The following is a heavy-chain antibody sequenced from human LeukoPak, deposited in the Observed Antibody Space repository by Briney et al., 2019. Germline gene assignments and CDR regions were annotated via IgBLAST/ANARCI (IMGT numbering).Heavy chain of an antibody. V-gene: IGHV3-21*01. CDR1: GFTFSSYS. D-gene: IGHD2-15*01. J-gene: IGHJ3*02. CDR2: ISSSSSYI. Sequence: GGSLRLSCAASGFTFSSYSMNWVRQAPGKGLEWVSSISSSSSYIYYADSVKGRFTISRDNAKNSLYLQMNSLRAEDTAVYYCARDMVDIVVVVAATAQDAFDIWGQGTMVTVSS. CDR3: ARDMVDIVVVVAATAQDAFDI.